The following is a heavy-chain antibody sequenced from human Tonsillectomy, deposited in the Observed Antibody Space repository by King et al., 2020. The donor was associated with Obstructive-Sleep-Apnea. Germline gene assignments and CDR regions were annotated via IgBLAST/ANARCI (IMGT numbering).Heavy chain of an antibody. J-gene: IGHJ4*02. CDR2: IYYSGST. D-gene: IGHD1-26*01. V-gene: IGHV4-31*03. Sequence: LQLQESGPGLVKPSQTLSLTCTVSGGSISSGGYYWSWIRQHPGKGLEWIGYIYYSGSTYYNPSLKSRDTISVDTSKNQFSLKLSSVTAADTAVYYCARAGSWETVPDFDYWGQGTLVTVSS. CDR3: ARAGSWETVPDFDY. CDR1: GGSISSGGYY.